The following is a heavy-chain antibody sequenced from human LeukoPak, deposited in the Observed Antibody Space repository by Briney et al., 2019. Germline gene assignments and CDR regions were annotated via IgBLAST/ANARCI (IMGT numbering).Heavy chain of an antibody. J-gene: IGHJ5*02. CDR2: IIPIFGTA. CDR3: ASAPRYSSSLPNNWFDP. Sequence: ASVKVSCKASGGTFSSYAISWVRQAPGQGLEWMGGIIPIFGTANYAQKFQGRVTITADESTSTAYMELSSLRSEDTAVYFCASAPRYSSSLPNNWFDPWGQGTLVTVSS. D-gene: IGHD6-13*01. V-gene: IGHV1-69*13. CDR1: GGTFSSYA.